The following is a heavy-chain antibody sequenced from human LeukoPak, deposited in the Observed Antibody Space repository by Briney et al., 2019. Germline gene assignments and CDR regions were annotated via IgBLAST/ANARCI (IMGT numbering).Heavy chain of an antibody. Sequence: GGSLRLSCAASGFTFSSYAMTWVRQAPGKGLEWVSGIFASGDSTYYADSVKGRFTISRDISKNTLYLQMNSLRAEDTAVYYCAKDPAYCSSTSCFGYWGQGTLVTVSS. J-gene: IGHJ4*02. D-gene: IGHD2-2*01. CDR1: GFTFSSYA. CDR3: AKDPAYCSSTSCFGY. CDR2: IFASGDST. V-gene: IGHV3-23*01.